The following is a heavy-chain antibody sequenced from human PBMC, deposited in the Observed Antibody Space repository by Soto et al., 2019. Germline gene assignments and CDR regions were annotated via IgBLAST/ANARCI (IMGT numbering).Heavy chain of an antibody. Sequence: EVQLLESGGGLVQPGGSLRLSCAASGFTFSSYAMSWVRQAPGKGLEWVSAISGSGGSTYYADSVKGRFTISRDNSKNTLYLQMNSMRAEDTAVYYCAKNGYSSGWYKAFDSWGQGTMVTVSS. J-gene: IGHJ3*02. CDR2: ISGSGGST. V-gene: IGHV3-23*01. D-gene: IGHD6-19*01. CDR3: AKNGYSSGWYKAFDS. CDR1: GFTFSSYA.